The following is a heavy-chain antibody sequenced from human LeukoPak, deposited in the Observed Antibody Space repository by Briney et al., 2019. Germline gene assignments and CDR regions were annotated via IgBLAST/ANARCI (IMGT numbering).Heavy chain of an antibody. CDR2: IWYDGSNK. CDR1: GFTFSSYG. CDR3: AREYYYDSSGLFDY. V-gene: IGHV3-33*01. J-gene: IGHJ4*02. D-gene: IGHD3-22*01. Sequence: GRSLRPSCAASGFTFSSYGMHWVRQAPGKGLEWVAVIWYDGSNKYYADSVKGRFTISRDNSKNTLYLQMNSLRAEDTAVYYCAREYYYDSSGLFDYWGQGTLVTVSS.